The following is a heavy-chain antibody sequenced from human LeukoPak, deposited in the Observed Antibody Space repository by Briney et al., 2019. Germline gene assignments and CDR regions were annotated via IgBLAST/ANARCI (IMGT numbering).Heavy chain of an antibody. V-gene: IGHV1-18*01. Sequence: ASVKVSCKASGYTFTSYGISWVRQAPGQGLEWMGWISAYNGNTNYAQKLQGRVTMTTDTSTSTAYMELRSLRSDDTAVYYCARVTAVAGTRPYYFDYWGQGTLVTVSS. CDR3: ARVTAVAGTRPYYFDY. J-gene: IGHJ4*02. CDR2: ISAYNGNT. D-gene: IGHD6-19*01. CDR1: GYTFTSYG.